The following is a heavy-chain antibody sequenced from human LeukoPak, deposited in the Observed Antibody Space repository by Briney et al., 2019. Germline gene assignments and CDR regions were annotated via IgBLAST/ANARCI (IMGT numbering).Heavy chain of an antibody. CDR1: GFTFSNAW. V-gene: IGHV3-15*01. CDR3: TTDQGFYGMDV. J-gene: IGHJ6*02. Sequence: GGSLGLSCAASGFTFSNAWMSWVRQAPGKGLEWVGRIKSKTDGGTTDYAAPVKGRFTISRDDSKNTLYLQMNSPKTEDTAVYYCTTDQGFYGMDVWGQGTTVTVSS. CDR2: IKSKTDGGTT.